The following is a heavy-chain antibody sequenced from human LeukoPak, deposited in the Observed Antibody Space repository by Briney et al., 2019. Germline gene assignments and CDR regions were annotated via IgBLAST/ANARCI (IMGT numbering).Heavy chain of an antibody. CDR1: GFTFSDYY. D-gene: IGHD3-22*01. CDR2: IYSGGST. CDR3: ARGKGSNYYDSSGYYVY. J-gene: IGHJ4*02. Sequence: GGSLRLSCAASGFTFSDYYMSWVRQAPGKGLEWVSVIYSGGSTYYADSVKGRFTISRDNSKNTLYLQMNSLRAEDTAVYYCARGKGSNYYDSSGYYVYWGQGTLVTVSS. V-gene: IGHV3-66*01.